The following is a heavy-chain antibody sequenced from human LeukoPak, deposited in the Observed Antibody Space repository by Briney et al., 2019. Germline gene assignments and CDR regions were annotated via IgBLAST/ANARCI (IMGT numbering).Heavy chain of an antibody. CDR3: ARGPFLGV. CDR1: GFTFSSYA. D-gene: IGHD3-10*01. V-gene: IGHV3-30-3*01. J-gene: IGHJ4*02. CDR2: ISYDGSKK. Sequence: PGGSLRLSCAASGFTFSSYAMHWVRQAPGKGLEWVAVISYDGSKKYYADSVKGRFTISRDNSKNTLYLQMNSLRAEDTAVYYCARGPFLGVWGQGTLVTVSS.